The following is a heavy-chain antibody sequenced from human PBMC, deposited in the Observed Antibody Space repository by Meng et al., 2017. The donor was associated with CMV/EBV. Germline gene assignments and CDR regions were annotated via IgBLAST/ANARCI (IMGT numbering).Heavy chain of an antibody. CDR2: IGTAGDT. J-gene: IGHJ6*02. D-gene: IGHD3-16*01. CDR1: GFTFSSYD. Sequence: GGSLRLSCAASGFTFSSYDMHWVRQTTGKGLEWVSAIGTAGDTYYPDSVKGRFTISRDNSKNTLYLQMNSLRAEDTAVYYCARDSWGYVMRYYGMDVWGQGTTVTVSS. V-gene: IGHV3-13*01. CDR3: ARDSWGYVMRYYGMDV.